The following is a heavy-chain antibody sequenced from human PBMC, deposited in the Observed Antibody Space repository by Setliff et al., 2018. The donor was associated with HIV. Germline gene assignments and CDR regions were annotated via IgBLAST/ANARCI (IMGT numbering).Heavy chain of an antibody. CDR1: GVTFSSNNYY. CDR3: ARLVRGGSGHYFDY. V-gene: IGHV4-39*07. J-gene: IGHJ4*02. Sequence: SETLSLTCAVSGVTFSSNNYYWGWIRQPPGKGLEWIGTVFYSGSTSYSPPLKSRVTISVDTSKNQFSLKLKSVTAADTALYYCARLVRGGSGHYFDYWGQGKLVTVS. CDR2: VFYSGST. D-gene: IGHD3-10*01.